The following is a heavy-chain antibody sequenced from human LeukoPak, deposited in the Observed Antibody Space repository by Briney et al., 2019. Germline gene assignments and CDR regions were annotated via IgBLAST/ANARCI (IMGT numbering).Heavy chain of an antibody. V-gene: IGHV4-39*01. CDR3: ARRGRQWLNYWYFDL. Sequence: SETLSLTCTVSGGSISSSSYYWGWIRQPPGKGLEWIGSIYYSGSTYYNPSLKSRVTISVDTSKNQFSLKLSSVTAADTAVYYCARRGRQWLNYWYFDLWGRGTLVTVSS. CDR2: IYYSGST. CDR1: GGSISSSSYY. J-gene: IGHJ2*01. D-gene: IGHD6-19*01.